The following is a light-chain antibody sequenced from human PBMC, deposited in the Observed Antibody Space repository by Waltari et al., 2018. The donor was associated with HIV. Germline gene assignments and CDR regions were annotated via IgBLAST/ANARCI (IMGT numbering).Light chain of an antibody. CDR2: AAS. V-gene: IGKV1-9*01. CDR3: QQLNSYPRT. J-gene: IGKJ2*02. Sequence: DIQLTQSPSFLSASVVDRVTITCRASQGISSYLAWYQQKPGKAPKHLIYAASTLRSGVPSRFSGSGSGTEFTLTISSLQPEDFATYYCQQLNSYPRTFGQGTKLEIK. CDR1: QGISSY.